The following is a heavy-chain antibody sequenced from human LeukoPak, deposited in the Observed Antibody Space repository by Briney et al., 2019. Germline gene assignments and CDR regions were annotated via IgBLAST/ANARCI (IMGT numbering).Heavy chain of an antibody. V-gene: IGHV3-21*01. CDR1: GFIFSSYS. CDR3: ARMSIAGGDY. Sequence: GGSLRLSCAASGFIFSSYSMNWVRQAPGKGLEWVSSISSSSSYIYYADSVKGRFTISRDNAKNSLYLQMNSLRAEDTAVYYCARMSIAGGDYWGQGTLVTVSS. D-gene: IGHD6-6*01. J-gene: IGHJ4*02. CDR2: ISSSSSYI.